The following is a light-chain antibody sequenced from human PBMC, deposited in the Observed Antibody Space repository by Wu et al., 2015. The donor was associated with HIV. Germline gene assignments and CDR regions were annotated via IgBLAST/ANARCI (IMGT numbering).Light chain of an antibody. CDR1: QGISSY. CDR2: AAS. Sequence: AIRMTQSPSSLSASTGDRVTITCRASQGISSYLAWYQQKPGKAPKLLIYAASTLQSGVPSRFSGSGSGTDFTLTISCLQSEDFATYYCQQYYSYPRRLTFGGRDQGGDQT. J-gene: IGKJ4*01. CDR3: QQYYSYPRRLT. V-gene: IGKV1-8*01.